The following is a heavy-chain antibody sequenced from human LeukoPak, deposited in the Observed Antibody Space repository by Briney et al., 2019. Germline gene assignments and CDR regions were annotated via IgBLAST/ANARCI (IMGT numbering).Heavy chain of an antibody. Sequence: ASVKVSCKESGYTLTNYYMHWVRQAPAQGLEWLGMINPSGGSTNYAQKFRGRVTMTRDASTSTVYMELSSLRSEDTAVYHCARSYGDYESWGQGTLVTVSS. D-gene: IGHD4-17*01. V-gene: IGHV1-46*01. CDR3: ARSYGDYES. CDR1: GYTLTNYY. CDR2: INPSGGST. J-gene: IGHJ4*02.